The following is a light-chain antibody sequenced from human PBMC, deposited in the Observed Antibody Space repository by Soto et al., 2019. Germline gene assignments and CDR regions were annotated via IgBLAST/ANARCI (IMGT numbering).Light chain of an antibody. J-gene: IGKJ2*01. V-gene: IGKV3-20*01. CDR3: QQYGSSPFT. CDR2: EAS. Sequence: IVLTKSPGTLSLSPGERATLSCRASQSVSGSFLAWYHQRPGQAPRLLIYEASSRATGIPDRFSGSGSGTDFTLTISRLEPEDFAVYYCQQYGSSPFTFGQGTKLAI. CDR1: QSVSGSF.